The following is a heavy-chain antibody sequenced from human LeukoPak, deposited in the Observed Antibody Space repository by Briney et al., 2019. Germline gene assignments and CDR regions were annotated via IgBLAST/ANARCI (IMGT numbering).Heavy chain of an antibody. D-gene: IGHD5-18*01. CDR1: GGTFRNYA. J-gene: IGHJ4*02. CDR2: IIPIFGTP. Sequence: SVKVSCKASGGTFRNYAIIWVRQAPGQGLEWMAGIIPIFGTPNYAQKFQGRVTITADESTTTAYMELSSLRSEDSAVYYCATSSWTGGFSYQGDWGQGTLVTVSS. V-gene: IGHV1-69*01. CDR3: ATSSWTGGFSYQGD.